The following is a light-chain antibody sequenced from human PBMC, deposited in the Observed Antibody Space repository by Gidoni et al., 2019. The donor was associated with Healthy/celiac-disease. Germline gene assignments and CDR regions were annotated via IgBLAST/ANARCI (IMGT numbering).Light chain of an antibody. CDR2: DAS. V-gene: IGKV3-11*01. CDR3: QQRSNWPKLT. J-gene: IGKJ4*01. CDR1: QRVSSY. Sequence: EIVLTQSPATLSLSPGERATLSCRASQRVSSYLAWYQQKPGQAPRLLIYDASNRATGIPARFSGSGSGTDFTLTISSLEPEEFAVYYCQQRSNWPKLTFGGGTKVKIK.